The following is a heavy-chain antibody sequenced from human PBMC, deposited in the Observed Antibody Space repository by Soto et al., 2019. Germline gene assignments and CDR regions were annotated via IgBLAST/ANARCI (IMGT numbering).Heavy chain of an antibody. CDR2: IIPIFGTA. V-gene: IGHV1-69*13. CDR1: GGTFSSYA. Sequence: LVKVSCKASGGTFSSYAISWVRQAPGQGLEWMGGIIPIFGTANYAQKFQGRVTITADESTSTAYMELRSLRSDDTAVYYCARDFRTYYDFWSGYYENDYWGQGTLVTVSS. D-gene: IGHD3-3*01. CDR3: ARDFRTYYDFWSGYYENDY. J-gene: IGHJ4*02.